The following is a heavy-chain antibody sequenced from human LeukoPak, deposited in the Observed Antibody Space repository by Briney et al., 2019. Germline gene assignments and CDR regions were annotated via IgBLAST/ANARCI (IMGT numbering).Heavy chain of an antibody. J-gene: IGHJ4*02. CDR2: INHSGST. CDR3: ARADRDYGDDY. D-gene: IGHD4/OR15-4a*01. Sequence: SETLSLTCAVYGGSFSGYYWSWIRQPPGKGLEWIGEINHSGSTNYNPSLKSRVTISVDTSKNQFSLKLSSVTAADTAVYYCARADRDYGDDYWGQGTLVTVSS. V-gene: IGHV4-34*01. CDR1: GGSFSGYY.